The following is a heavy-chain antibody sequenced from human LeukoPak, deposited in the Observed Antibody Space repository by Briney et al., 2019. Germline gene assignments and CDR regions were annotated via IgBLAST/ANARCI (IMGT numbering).Heavy chain of an antibody. CDR3: VGDILTGPFDY. J-gene: IGHJ4*02. Sequence: GGSLRLSFAASGFTFSSYAMSWVRQAPGKGLEWVSAISGSGGSTYYADSVKGRFTISRDNSKNTLYLQMNSLRAEDTAVYYCVGDILTGPFDYWGQGTLVTVSS. D-gene: IGHD3-9*01. V-gene: IGHV3-23*01. CDR1: GFTFSSYA. CDR2: ISGSGGST.